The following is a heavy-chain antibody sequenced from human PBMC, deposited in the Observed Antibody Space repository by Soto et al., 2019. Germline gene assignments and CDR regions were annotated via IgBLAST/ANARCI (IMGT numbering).Heavy chain of an antibody. D-gene: IGHD5-12*01. Sequence: EASVKVSCKASGFTFTSSAVQWVRQARGQRLEWIGWIVVGSGNTNYAQKFQERVTITRDMSTSTAYKELSSLRSEDTAVYYCGYVSYYYYGMDVWGQGTTVTVSS. CDR1: GFTFTSSA. V-gene: IGHV1-58*01. CDR3: GYVSYYYYGMDV. J-gene: IGHJ6*02. CDR2: IVVGSGNT.